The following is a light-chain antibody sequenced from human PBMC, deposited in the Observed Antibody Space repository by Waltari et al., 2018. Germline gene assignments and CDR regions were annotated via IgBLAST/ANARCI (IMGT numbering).Light chain of an antibody. Sequence: DIQMTQSPPSLSASVVDRVTITCRASQSISNYLNWYQQKPEKAPKLLIYAASSLQSGVPSRFSGSGSGTDFTLTISSLQPEDFATYYCQQCYSTPRTFGQGTKVEIK. CDR3: QQCYSTPRT. J-gene: IGKJ1*01. V-gene: IGKV1-39*01. CDR1: QSISNY. CDR2: AAS.